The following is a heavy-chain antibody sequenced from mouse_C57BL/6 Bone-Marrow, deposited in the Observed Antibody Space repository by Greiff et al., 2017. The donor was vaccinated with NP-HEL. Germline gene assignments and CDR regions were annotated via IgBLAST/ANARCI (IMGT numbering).Heavy chain of an antibody. CDR2: IDPSDSYS. CDR3: ARGDLAFDY. CDR1: GYTFTSYW. J-gene: IGHJ2*01. D-gene: IGHD3-3*01. V-gene: IGHV1-69*01. Sequence: QVQLQQPGAELVMPGASVKLSCKASGYTFTSYWMHWVKQRPGQGLEWIGEIDPSDSYSNYNQKFKGKSTLTVDKSSSTAYMQLSSLTSEDSAVYYCARGDLAFDYCGQGTTLTVSS.